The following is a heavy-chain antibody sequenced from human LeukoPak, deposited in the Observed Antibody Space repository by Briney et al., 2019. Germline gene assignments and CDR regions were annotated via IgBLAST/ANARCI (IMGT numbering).Heavy chain of an antibody. J-gene: IGHJ2*01. CDR2: IKQDGSET. CDR3: ARDRDSRWDFDL. D-gene: IGHD3-22*01. V-gene: IGHV3-7*01. CDR1: GFTSSTYW. Sequence: GGSLRLSCAASGFTSSTYWMSWVRQAPGKGLEWVASIKQDGSETYYVDSVKGRFTLSRDNAKNSLCLQMNSLGADDTAVYYCARDRDSRWDFDLWGRGTLVTVSS.